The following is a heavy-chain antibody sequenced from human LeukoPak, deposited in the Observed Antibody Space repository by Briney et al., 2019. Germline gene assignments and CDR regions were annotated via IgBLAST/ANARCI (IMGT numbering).Heavy chain of an antibody. CDR3: AKETSGGDCFDY. CDR2: ISGSGGST. V-gene: IGHV3-23*01. J-gene: IGHJ4*02. Sequence: PGGSLRLSCAASGITFSSYAMSWVRQAPGKGLEWVSAISGSGGSTHYADSVKGRFTISRDNSKNTLYLQMNSLRAEDTAVYYCAKETSGGDCFDYWGQGTLVTVSS. CDR1: GITFSSYA.